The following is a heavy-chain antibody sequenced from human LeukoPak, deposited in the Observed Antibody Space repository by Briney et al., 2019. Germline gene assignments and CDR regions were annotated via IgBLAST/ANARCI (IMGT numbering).Heavy chain of an antibody. Sequence: PGGSLRLSCAASGFTFSTYAMHWVRRAPGKGPEYVSAIKNNGGGTYYASSVQGRFTVSRDNSRSTLYLQMDSLRPDDMAIYYCARVQSTVRGIQGPFDLWGQGTLVTVS. CDR3: ARVQSTVRGIQGPFDL. D-gene: IGHD3-10*01. V-gene: IGHV3-64*01. J-gene: IGHJ4*02. CDR1: GFTFSTYA. CDR2: IKNNGGGT.